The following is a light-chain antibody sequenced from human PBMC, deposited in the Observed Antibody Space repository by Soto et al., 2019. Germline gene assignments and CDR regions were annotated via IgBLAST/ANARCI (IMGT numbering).Light chain of an antibody. Sequence: EVVLTQSPCTLSLSPGEKATLSCRASQSVGSSLAWYQQKPGQAPRLLIYGGSSRATGIPDRFSGSGSGTDFTLTISRLEPEDFAVYCCQQYGTSPSTFGQGTKVDIK. CDR2: GGS. CDR1: QSVGSS. J-gene: IGKJ1*01. CDR3: QQYGTSPST. V-gene: IGKV3-20*01.